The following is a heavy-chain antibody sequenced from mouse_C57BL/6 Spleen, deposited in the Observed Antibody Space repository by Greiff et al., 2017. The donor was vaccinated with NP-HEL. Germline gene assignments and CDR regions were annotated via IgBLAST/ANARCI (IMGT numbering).Heavy chain of an antibody. V-gene: IGHV1-85*01. Sequence: VQLQESGPELVKPGASVKLSCKASGYTFTSYDINWVKQRPGQGLEWIGWIYPRDGSTKYNEKFKGKATLTVDTSSSTAYMELHSLTSEDSAVYFCASPEYFDYWGQGTTLTVSS. CDR2: IYPRDGST. CDR3: ASPEYFDY. CDR1: GYTFTSYD. J-gene: IGHJ2*01.